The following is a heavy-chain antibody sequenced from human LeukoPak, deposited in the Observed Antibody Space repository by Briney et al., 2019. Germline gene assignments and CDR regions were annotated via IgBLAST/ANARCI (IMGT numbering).Heavy chain of an antibody. D-gene: IGHD4-17*01. Sequence: GGSMSLSCEASGFIFSRYGMHWVRQAPGKGLERVAVIWDDGSNKFYGDSVKGRFTVSRDNSKNMLYLQLNSLSAEDTAVYYCSRRADYGDYFDSWGQRTLVSVSS. V-gene: IGHV3-33*01. CDR1: GFIFSRYG. CDR3: SRRADYGDYFDS. J-gene: IGHJ4*02. CDR2: IWDDGSNK.